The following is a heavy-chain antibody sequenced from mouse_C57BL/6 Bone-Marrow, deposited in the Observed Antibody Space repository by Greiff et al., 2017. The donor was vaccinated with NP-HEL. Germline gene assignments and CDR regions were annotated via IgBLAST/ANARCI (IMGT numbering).Heavy chain of an antibody. CDR3: TTDDYGSSSYWYFDV. V-gene: IGHV14-4*01. Sequence: EVKLVESGAELVRPGASVKLSFTASGFNIKDDYMHWVKQRPEQGLEWIGWIDPENGDTEYASKFQGKATITADTSSNTAYLQLSSLTSEDTAVYYCTTDDYGSSSYWYFDVWGTGTTVTVSS. D-gene: IGHD1-1*01. CDR1: GFNIKDDY. J-gene: IGHJ1*03. CDR2: IDPENGDT.